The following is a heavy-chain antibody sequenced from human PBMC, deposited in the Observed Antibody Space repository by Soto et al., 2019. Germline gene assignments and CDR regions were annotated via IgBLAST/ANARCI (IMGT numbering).Heavy chain of an antibody. CDR1: GFTFSSYW. J-gene: IGHJ4*02. D-gene: IGHD6-25*01. Sequence: EVQLVESGGGLVQPGGSLRLSCAASGFTFSSYWMHWVRQAPGKGLVWVSRINSDGSSTSYADSVKGRFTISRDNAKNTLYRQKNSLRAEDRAVYYCERESRGYSGFDYGGQGTRVTVPS. V-gene: IGHV3-74*01. CDR2: INSDGSST. CDR3: ERESRGYSGFDY.